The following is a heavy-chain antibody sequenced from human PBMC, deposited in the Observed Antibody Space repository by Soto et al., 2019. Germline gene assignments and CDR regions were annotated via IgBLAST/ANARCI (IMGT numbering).Heavy chain of an antibody. D-gene: IGHD2-15*01. Sequence: TLSLTCAVYGGSFSGYYWSWIRQPPGKALEWLARIDWDDDKYYSTSLKTRLTISKDTSKNQVVLTMTNMDPVDTATYYCARCRSGRDSIDAFDNWGQGRMVTVPS. CDR1: GGSFSGYY. V-gene: IGHV2-70*11. CDR2: IDWDDDK. CDR3: ARCRSGRDSIDAFDN. J-gene: IGHJ3*02.